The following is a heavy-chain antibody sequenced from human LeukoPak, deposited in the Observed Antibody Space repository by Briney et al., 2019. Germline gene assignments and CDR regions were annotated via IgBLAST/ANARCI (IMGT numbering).Heavy chain of an antibody. D-gene: IGHD5-24*01. CDR1: GFTFSDYS. CDR3: AKACLVATTPGRGMDV. J-gene: IGHJ6*02. V-gene: IGHV3-23*01. Sequence: PGGFLRLSCAASGFTFSDYSMSWVRQAPGKGLEWVAAVGHNAAGTYYADSVKGRFTISRDNSRNTMYLQMNSLTAEDTAVYYCAKACLVATTPGRGMDVWGQGTTVAASS. CDR2: VGHNAAGT.